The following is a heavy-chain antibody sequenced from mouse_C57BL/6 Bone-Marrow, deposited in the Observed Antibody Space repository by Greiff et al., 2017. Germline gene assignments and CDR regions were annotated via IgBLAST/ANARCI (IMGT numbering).Heavy chain of an antibody. CDR1: GYTFTDYY. Sequence: EVKLQQSGPVLVKPGASVKMSCKASGYTFTDYYMNWVKQSHGKSLEWIGVINPYNGGTSYNQKFKGKATLTVDKSSSTAYMELNSLTSEDSAVYYCARRWVPFAYWGQGTLVTVSA. J-gene: IGHJ3*01. CDR3: ARRWVPFAY. CDR2: INPYNGGT. D-gene: IGHD2-3*01. V-gene: IGHV1-19*01.